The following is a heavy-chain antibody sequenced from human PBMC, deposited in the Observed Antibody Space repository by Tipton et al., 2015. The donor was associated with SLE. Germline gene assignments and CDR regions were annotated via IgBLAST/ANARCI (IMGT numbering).Heavy chain of an antibody. J-gene: IGHJ4*02. CDR2: ISGSLSYI. CDR3: ARDHPPHY. Sequence: SLRLSCAASGFTFSDYTLNWVRQAPGKGLEWVSSISGSLSYIYYTDSVKGRFTISRDNPKSSLYLQMDSLRVEDTGIYYCARDHPPHYWGQGTLVTVSS. CDR1: GFTFSDYT. V-gene: IGHV3-21*01.